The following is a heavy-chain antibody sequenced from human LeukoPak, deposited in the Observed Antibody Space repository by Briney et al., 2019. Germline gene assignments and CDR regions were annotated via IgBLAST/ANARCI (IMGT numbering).Heavy chain of an antibody. CDR3: ARDPGVDGYYYYYGMDV. Sequence: PSETLSLTCTVSGGSISSGGYYWSWIRQPPGKGLEWIGYIYYSGSTNYNPSLKSRVTISVDTSKNQFSLKLSSVTAADTAVYYCARDPGVDGYYYYYGMDVWGQGTTVTVSS. J-gene: IGHJ6*02. CDR2: IYYSGST. CDR1: GGSISSGGYY. V-gene: IGHV4-61*08. D-gene: IGHD7-27*01.